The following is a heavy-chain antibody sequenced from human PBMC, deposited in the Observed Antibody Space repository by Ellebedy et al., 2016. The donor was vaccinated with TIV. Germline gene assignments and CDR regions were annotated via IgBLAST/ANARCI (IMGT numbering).Heavy chain of an antibody. CDR3: ATSYSGSYPLFY. CDR1: GGTFSSYA. J-gene: IGHJ4*02. CDR2: IIPIFGTA. V-gene: IGHV1-69*13. Sequence: SVKVSCXASGGTFSSYAISWVRQAPGQGLEWMGGIIPIFGTANYAQKFQGRVTITADESTSTAYMELSSLRSEDTAVYYCATSYSGSYPLFYWGQGTLVTVSS. D-gene: IGHD1-26*01.